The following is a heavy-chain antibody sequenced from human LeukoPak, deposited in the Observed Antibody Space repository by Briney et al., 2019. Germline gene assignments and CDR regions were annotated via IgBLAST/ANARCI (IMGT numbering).Heavy chain of an antibody. CDR3: AKELGAAGTLDYFDY. J-gene: IGHJ4*02. V-gene: IGHV3-23*01. CDR2: ISGSGGST. D-gene: IGHD6-13*01. CDR1: GFTFRDYA. Sequence: GGSLRLSCAASGFTFRDYAMSWVRQAPGKGLEWVSAISGSGGSTYYADSVKGRFTISRDNSKNTLYLQMNSLRAEDTAVYYCAKELGAAGTLDYFDYWGQGTLVTVSS.